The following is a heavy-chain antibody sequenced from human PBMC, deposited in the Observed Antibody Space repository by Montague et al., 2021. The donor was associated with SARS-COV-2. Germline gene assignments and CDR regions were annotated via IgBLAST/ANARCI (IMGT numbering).Heavy chain of an antibody. CDR3: ARGVPGY. CDR1: DGSFSDYW. J-gene: IGHJ4*02. V-gene: IGHV4-34*01. D-gene: IGHD3-10*02. Sequence: SETLSLTCAVHDGSFSDYWWSWVRRPPGKGLEWIGNINHRGNTNYNPSLKSRVTISVDTSKHQFSLKLNSVTAADTAIYYCARGVPGYWGQGTLVTVSS. CDR2: INHRGNT.